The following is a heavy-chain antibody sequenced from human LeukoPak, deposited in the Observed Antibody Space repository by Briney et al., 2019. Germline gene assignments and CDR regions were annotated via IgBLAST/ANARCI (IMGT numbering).Heavy chain of an antibody. CDR2: IYYSGST. Sequence: PSETLSLTCTVSGGSIGSSSYYWGWIRQPPGKGLEWIGSIYYSGSTYYNPSLKSRVTISVDTSKNQFSLKLSSVTAADTAVYYCARLLRYCSSSSCPHMDVWGKGTMVTVSS. V-gene: IGHV4-39*07. J-gene: IGHJ6*03. CDR3: ARLLRYCSSSSCPHMDV. D-gene: IGHD2-2*01. CDR1: GGSIGSSSYY.